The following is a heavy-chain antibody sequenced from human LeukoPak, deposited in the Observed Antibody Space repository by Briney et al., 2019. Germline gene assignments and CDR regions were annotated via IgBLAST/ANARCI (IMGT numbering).Heavy chain of an antibody. CDR3: TKAFYDSSGPPGLLDY. Sequence: GGSLRLSCAASGFTFSSYGMHWVRQAPGKGLEWVAVISYDGSNKYYADSVKGRFTISRDNSKNTLYLQMNSLRAEDTAVYYCTKAFYDSSGPPGLLDYWGQGTLVTVSS. V-gene: IGHV3-30*18. J-gene: IGHJ4*02. CDR2: ISYDGSNK. CDR1: GFTFSSYG. D-gene: IGHD3-22*01.